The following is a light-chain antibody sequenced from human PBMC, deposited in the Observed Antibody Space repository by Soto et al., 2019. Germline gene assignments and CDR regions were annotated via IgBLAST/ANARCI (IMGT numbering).Light chain of an antibody. CDR1: QDIRNY. Sequence: DIQMTQSPSSLSASVGDRVTITCLASQDIRNYVSWHQQKPGTAPKLLIYDASNLETGVPSRFSGGGSGTNFTFTISGLQPDDVATYYCQQYDDLLTFGGGTKVEIK. CDR3: QQYDDLLT. J-gene: IGKJ4*02. CDR2: DAS. V-gene: IGKV1-33*01.